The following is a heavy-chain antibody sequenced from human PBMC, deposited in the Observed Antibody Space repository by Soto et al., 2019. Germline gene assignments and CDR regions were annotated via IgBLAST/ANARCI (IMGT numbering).Heavy chain of an antibody. CDR3: ASDSSPHHYGGNSGAFDY. CDR2: IIPIFGTA. CDR1: GGTFSSYA. D-gene: IGHD4-17*01. Sequence: GASVKVSCKASGGTFSSYAISWVRQAPGQGLEWMGGIIPIFGTANYAQKFQGRVTITADESTSTAYMELSSLRSEDTAVYYCASDSSPHHYGGNSGAFDYWGQGTLVTVSS. V-gene: IGHV1-69*13. J-gene: IGHJ4*02.